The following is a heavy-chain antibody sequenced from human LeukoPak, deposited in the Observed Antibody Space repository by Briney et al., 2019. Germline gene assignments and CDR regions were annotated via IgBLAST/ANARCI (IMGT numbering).Heavy chain of an antibody. J-gene: IGHJ4*02. CDR1: GFTFSSYS. V-gene: IGHV3-21*01. CDR3: AKDVAAVAGLFDY. D-gene: IGHD6-19*01. CDR2: ISSSSSYI. Sequence: GGSLRLSCAASGFTFSSYSMNWVRQAPGKGLEWVSSISSSSSYIYYADSVKGRFTISRDNAKNSLYLQMNSLRAEDTAVYYCAKDVAAVAGLFDYWGQGTLVTVSS.